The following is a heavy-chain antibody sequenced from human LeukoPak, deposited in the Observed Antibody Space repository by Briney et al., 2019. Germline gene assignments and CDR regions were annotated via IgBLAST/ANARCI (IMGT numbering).Heavy chain of an antibody. D-gene: IGHD4-17*01. CDR1: GFTFSSYS. Sequence: GGSLRLSCAASGFTFSSYSMNWVRQAPGKGLEWVSSISNSSSYIYYADSVKGRFTISRDNAKNSLYLQMDSLRAEDTAVYYCARDHDYGDFGHFDYWGQGTLVTVSS. J-gene: IGHJ4*02. V-gene: IGHV3-21*01. CDR3: ARDHDYGDFGHFDY. CDR2: ISNSSSYI.